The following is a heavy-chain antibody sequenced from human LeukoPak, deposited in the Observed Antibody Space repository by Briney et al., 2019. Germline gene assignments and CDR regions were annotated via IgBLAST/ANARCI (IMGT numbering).Heavy chain of an antibody. J-gene: IGHJ6*03. D-gene: IGHD6-13*01. CDR1: GFPFSSYE. CDR3: AKSGIAAAGTPYYYYYYYMDV. V-gene: IGHV3-48*03. Sequence: PGGSLRLSCVASGFPFSSYEMTWVRQAPGKGLEWVSYISTSGSTINYADSVKGRFTISRDNSKNTLYLQMNSLRAEDTAVYYCAKSGIAAAGTPYYYYYYYMDVWGKGTTVTVSS. CDR2: ISTSGSTI.